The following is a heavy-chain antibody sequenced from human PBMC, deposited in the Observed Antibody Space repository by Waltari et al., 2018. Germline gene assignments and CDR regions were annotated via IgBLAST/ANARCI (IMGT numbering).Heavy chain of an antibody. J-gene: IGHJ4*02. CDR2: INYSGST. Sequence: QLQLQESGPGLVKPSETLSLTCTVSGGSISSSKYYWGWIRQPPGKGLEWIGNINYSGSTYYSPALKSRVTTYMDTSKNQFSLKLSAVTAADTAVYFCARLDSRSGSYYFDYWGQGTLVTVSS. V-gene: IGHV4-39*01. CDR1: GGSISSSKYY. D-gene: IGHD1-26*01. CDR3: ARLDSRSGSYYFDY.